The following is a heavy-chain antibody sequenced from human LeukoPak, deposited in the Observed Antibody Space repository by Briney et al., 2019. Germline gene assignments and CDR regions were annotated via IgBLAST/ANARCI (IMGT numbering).Heavy chain of an antibody. Sequence: QPGGSLRLSCATSGFTFSNYAMGWVRQAPGKGLEWVSAVSSSGNSAVYTDSVRGRFTISRDNSKNTILLQMNSLRAEDTAVYHCAKDQRSGEYDCGWGPFDMRGQGTMVTVSS. J-gene: IGHJ3*02. CDR3: AKDQRSGEYDCGWGPFDM. V-gene: IGHV3-23*01. CDR2: VSSSGNSA. D-gene: IGHD3-16*01. CDR1: GFTFSNYA.